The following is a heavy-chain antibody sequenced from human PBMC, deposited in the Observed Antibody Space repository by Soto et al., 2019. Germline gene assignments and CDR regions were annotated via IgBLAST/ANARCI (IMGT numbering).Heavy chain of an antibody. CDR3: AAANDTAMVVDY. Sequence: SQTLSLTCAISGDSVSSNSAAWNWIRQSPSRGLEWLGRTYYRSNWYNDYAVTVKSRITINPYTSKNQFSLQLNSVTPEDTAVYYCAAANDTAMVVDYWGQGTLVTVSS. J-gene: IGHJ4*02. CDR1: GDSVSSNSAA. CDR2: TYYRSNWYN. D-gene: IGHD5-18*01. V-gene: IGHV6-1*01.